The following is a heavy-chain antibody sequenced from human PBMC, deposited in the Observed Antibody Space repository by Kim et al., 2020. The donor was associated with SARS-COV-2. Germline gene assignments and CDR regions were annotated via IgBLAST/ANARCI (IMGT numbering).Heavy chain of an antibody. V-gene: IGHV4-39*01. CDR2: IYYSGST. J-gene: IGHJ5*02. CDR1: GGSISSSSYY. Sequence: SETLSLTCTVSGGSISSSSYYWGWLRQPPGKGREWIGCIYYSGSTYYNTSLKSRVTISVDTYKNQFSLKLSSATAADTSVYYCARREGFGEKYSWFDPCGQGTLVTVSS. D-gene: IGHD3-16*01. CDR3: ARREGFGEKYSWFDP.